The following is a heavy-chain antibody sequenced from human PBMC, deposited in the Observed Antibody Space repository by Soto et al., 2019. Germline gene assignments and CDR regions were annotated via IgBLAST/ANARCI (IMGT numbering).Heavy chain of an antibody. V-gene: IGHV3-72*01. D-gene: IGHD1-7*01. CDR3: ARLITGTTWGWFDP. CDR1: GFTFSDHY. J-gene: IGHJ5*02. Sequence: EVQLVESGGGLVQPGGSLRLSCAASGFTFSDHYMDWVRQAPGKGLEWVGRTRNKANSYTTEYAASVKGRFTISRDDSKNSLYLQMNSLKTEDTAVYYCARLITGTTWGWFDPWGQGTLVTVSS. CDR2: TRNKANSYTT.